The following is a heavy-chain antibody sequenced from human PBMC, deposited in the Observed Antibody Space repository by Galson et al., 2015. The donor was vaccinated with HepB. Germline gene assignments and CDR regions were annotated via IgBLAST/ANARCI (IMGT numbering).Heavy chain of an antibody. Sequence: SLRLSCAAYGFSFSTYNMNWVRQAPGKGLEWVSYISSSSSTIYYADSVKGRFTISRDNAKSSLYLQMNSLGDEDTALYYCARGIPGYTYCSDFWGQGTLVTVSS. CDR3: ARGIPGYTYCSDF. CDR2: ISSSSSTI. J-gene: IGHJ4*02. CDR1: GFSFSTYN. D-gene: IGHD5-18*01. V-gene: IGHV3-48*02.